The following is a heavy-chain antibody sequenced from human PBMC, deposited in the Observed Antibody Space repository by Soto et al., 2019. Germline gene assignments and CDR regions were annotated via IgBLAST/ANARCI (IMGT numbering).Heavy chain of an antibody. CDR2: LYYTGIT. Sequence: NPSETLSLTCTVSGGSISTYYWNWIRQPPGKGLEWIGYLYYTGITNYNPSLKSRVTISVDKSKNQFSLKLTSVTAADTAVYYCARDRDYDFWSGLDPWGQGKLVTVSS. CDR3: ARDRDYDFWSGLDP. J-gene: IGHJ5*02. D-gene: IGHD3-3*01. CDR1: GGSISTYY. V-gene: IGHV4-59*01.